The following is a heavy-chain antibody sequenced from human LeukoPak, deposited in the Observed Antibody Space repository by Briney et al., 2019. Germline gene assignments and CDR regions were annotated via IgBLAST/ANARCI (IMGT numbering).Heavy chain of an antibody. CDR2: INGRGGST. D-gene: IGHD6-19*01. CDR1: GFTFSSYW. Sequence: PGGSLRLSCAASGFTFSSYWMSWVRQAPGKGLEWVSSINGRGGSTYYADSVKGRFTISRDNSKNTLYLQMNSLRAEDTAVYYCANGIAVAATGGAFDIWGQGTMVTVSS. J-gene: IGHJ3*02. CDR3: ANGIAVAATGGAFDI. V-gene: IGHV3-23*01.